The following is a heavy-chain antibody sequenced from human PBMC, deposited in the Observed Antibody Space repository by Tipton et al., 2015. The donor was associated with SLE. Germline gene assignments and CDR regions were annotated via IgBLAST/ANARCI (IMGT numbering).Heavy chain of an antibody. Sequence: TLSPTCAVSGVSISVSHWWSWVRQSPGKGLEWIGEVYHSGSTNYNPSLKGRVTISVDKSKNHFSMHLTSVTATDTAVYYCARRNYDVLTGYYDAFDIWGQGTRVTVSS. V-gene: IGHV4-4*02. D-gene: IGHD3-9*01. CDR3: ARRNYDVLTGYYDAFDI. CDR2: VYHSGST. J-gene: IGHJ3*02. CDR1: GVSISVSHW.